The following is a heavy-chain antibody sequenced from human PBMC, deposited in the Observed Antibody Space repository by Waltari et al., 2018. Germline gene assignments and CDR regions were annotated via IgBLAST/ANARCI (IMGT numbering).Heavy chain of an antibody. V-gene: IGHV1-69*01. CDR1: GGTCSSYA. J-gene: IGHJ3*02. CDR2: IIPIFGTA. Sequence: QVQLVQSGAEVKKPGSSVTVSCKASGGTCSSYAISWARQAPGQGLEWMGGIIPIFGTANYAQKFQGRVTITADESTSTAYMELSSLRSEDTAVYYCARELADRRGNAFDIWGQGTMVTVSS. CDR3: ARELADRRGNAFDI.